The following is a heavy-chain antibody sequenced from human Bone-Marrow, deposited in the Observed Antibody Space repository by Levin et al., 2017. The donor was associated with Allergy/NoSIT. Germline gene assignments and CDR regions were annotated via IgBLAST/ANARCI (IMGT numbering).Heavy chain of an antibody. CDR1: GFTFSSYS. CDR2: ISSSSSYI. D-gene: IGHD2-2*01. Sequence: GGSLRLSCAASGFTFSSYSMNWVRQAPGKVLEWVSSISSSSSYIYYADSVKGRFTISRDNAKNSLYLQMNSLRAEDTAVYYCAREGPPRIGVVVPAAIAPPGSYGYVVAVAGTEELDYYGMDVWGQGTTVTVSS. CDR3: AREGPPRIGVVVPAAIAPPGSYGYVVAVAGTEELDYYGMDV. V-gene: IGHV3-21*01. J-gene: IGHJ6*02.